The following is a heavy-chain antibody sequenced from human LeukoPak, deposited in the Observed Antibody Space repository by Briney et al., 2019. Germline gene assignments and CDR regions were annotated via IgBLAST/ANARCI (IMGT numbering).Heavy chain of an antibody. J-gene: IGHJ5*02. D-gene: IGHD3-10*01. Sequence: SETLSLTCAVYGGSFSGYYWSWIRQPPGKGLEWIGEINHSGSTNYNPSLKSRVTISVDTSKNQLSLKLSSVTAADTAVYYCARGRSGYYGSGSYYAPRWFDPWGQGTLVTVSS. V-gene: IGHV4-34*01. CDR2: INHSGST. CDR3: ARGRSGYYGSGSYYAPRWFDP. CDR1: GGSFSGYY.